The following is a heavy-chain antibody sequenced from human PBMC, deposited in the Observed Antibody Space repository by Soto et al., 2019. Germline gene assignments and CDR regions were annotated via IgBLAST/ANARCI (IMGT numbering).Heavy chain of an antibody. D-gene: IGHD2-15*01. V-gene: IGHV3-48*02. Sequence: EVQLVESGGGLVQRGGSLRLSCAASGFTFGIYSMNWVRQAPGKGLEWISYINGSSSTMYYADSVKGRFIISRDNADNSLYLQMNSLRDAYTAVYYCARGDRFRCSGDRCFSDGLFLSWGQGTLVTVSS. CDR3: ARGDRFRCSGDRCFSDGLFLS. CDR2: INGSSSTM. J-gene: IGHJ5*02. CDR1: GFTFGIYS.